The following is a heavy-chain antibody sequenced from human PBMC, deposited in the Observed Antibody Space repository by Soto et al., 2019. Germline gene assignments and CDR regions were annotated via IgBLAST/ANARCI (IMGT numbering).Heavy chain of an antibody. Sequence: PSETLSLTCSVSGDAISNYYWSWTRQTPGRGLEWIGCVHESGSTDYNPSLKGRVIISLHTSKSQFSLSLRSATAGDTATYYCALGTRALIPSLFAYRGQGTPDPVSA. CDR3: ALGTRALIPSLFAY. J-gene: IGHJ4*02. D-gene: IGHD1-26*01. CDR2: VHESGST. CDR1: GDAISNYY. V-gene: IGHV4-59*03.